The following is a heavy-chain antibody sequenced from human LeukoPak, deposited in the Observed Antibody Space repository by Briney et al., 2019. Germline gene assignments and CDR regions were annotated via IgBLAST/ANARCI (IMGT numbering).Heavy chain of an antibody. V-gene: IGHV1-69*13. Sequence: SVKVSCKASGYTFTSYYMHWVRQAPGQGLEWMGGIIPIFGTANYAQKFQGRVTITADESTSTAYMELSSLRSEDTAVYYCARGASRYSVDYWGQGTLVTVSS. J-gene: IGHJ4*02. D-gene: IGHD1-1*01. CDR2: IIPIFGTA. CDR1: GYTFTSYY. CDR3: ARGASRYSVDY.